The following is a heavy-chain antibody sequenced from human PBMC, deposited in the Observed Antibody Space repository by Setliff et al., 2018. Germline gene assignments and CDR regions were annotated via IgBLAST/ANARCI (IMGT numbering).Heavy chain of an antibody. CDR3: ARVTNWGLDLRFDP. CDR2: IYYSGST. Sequence: SETLSLTCTVSGDSISSYYWSWIRQPPGKGLEWIGYIYYSGSTNYNPSLKSRVTMSVATFENHFSLKLNSLTAADAAVYYCARVTNWGLDLRFDPWGQGILVTVSS. D-gene: IGHD7-27*01. CDR1: GDSISSYY. V-gene: IGHV4-59*01. J-gene: IGHJ5*02.